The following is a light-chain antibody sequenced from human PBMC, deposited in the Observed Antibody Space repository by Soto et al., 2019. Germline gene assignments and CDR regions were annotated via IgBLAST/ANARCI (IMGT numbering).Light chain of an antibody. J-gene: IGKJ1*01. Sequence: DIQMTQSPSTLSGSVGDRVTITCRASQTISSWLAWYQQKPGKAPKLLIYKASTLKSGVPSRFSGSGSGTEFPLTISSLQPDDFATYYCQHYNIYSEAFGQGPKVELK. CDR3: QHYNIYSEA. CDR2: KAS. CDR1: QTISSW. V-gene: IGKV1-5*03.